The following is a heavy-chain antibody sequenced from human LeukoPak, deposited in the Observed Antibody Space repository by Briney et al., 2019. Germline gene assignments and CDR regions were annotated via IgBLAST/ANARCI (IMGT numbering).Heavy chain of an antibody. V-gene: IGHV3-43*02. CDR3: AKDISLGRGWYYFDY. D-gene: IGHD6-19*01. CDR2: IGGDGGST. Sequence: GGSLRLSCAASGFTFDDYAMQWVRQAPGKGLEWVSLIGGDGGSTYYADSVKGRFTISRDNSKNSLYLQMNSLRTEDTALYYCAKDISLGRGWYYFDYWGQGTLVTVSS. CDR1: GFTFDDYA. J-gene: IGHJ4*02.